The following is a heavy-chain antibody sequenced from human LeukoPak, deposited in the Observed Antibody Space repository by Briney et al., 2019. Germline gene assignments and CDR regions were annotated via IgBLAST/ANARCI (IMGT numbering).Heavy chain of an antibody. Sequence: ASVKGSCKASGGTFTSYAISWVRQAPGQGLEWMGRIIPILGITNYAQKFQGRVTITADKSTSTAYMELSSLRSEDTAVYYCARDPCLGSGGSCYSYYYYGMDVWGQGTTVTVSS. V-gene: IGHV1-69*04. J-gene: IGHJ6*02. CDR1: GGTFTSYA. D-gene: IGHD2-15*01. CDR3: ARDPCLGSGGSCYSYYYYGMDV. CDR2: IIPILGIT.